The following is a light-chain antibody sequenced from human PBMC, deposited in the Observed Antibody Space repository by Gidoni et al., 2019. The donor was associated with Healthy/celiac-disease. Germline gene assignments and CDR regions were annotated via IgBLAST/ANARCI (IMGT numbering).Light chain of an antibody. J-gene: IGKJ3*01. CDR3: QQRSNGVT. V-gene: IGKV3-11*01. CDR2: DAS. Sequence: DIVLTHSPATLSLSPGESATLSCRASQSVSSYLAWYQQKPGQAPRLLIYDASNRATGTPARFSGSGSGTDFTLTISSLEPEDFAVYYCQQRSNGVTFGPGTKVDIK. CDR1: QSVSSY.